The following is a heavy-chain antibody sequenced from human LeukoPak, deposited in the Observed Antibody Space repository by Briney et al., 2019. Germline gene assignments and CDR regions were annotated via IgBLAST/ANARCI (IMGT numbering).Heavy chain of an antibody. D-gene: IGHD5-24*01. CDR2: ISYDGSNK. Sequence: GRSLRLSCAASGFTFSSYAMRWVRQAPGKGLEWVAVISYDGSNKYYADSVKGRFTISRDNSKNTLYLQMNSLRAEDTAVYYCARDGLEEMATKGFDYWGQGTLVTVSS. V-gene: IGHV3-30*01. CDR3: ARDGLEEMATKGFDY. J-gene: IGHJ4*02. CDR1: GFTFSSYA.